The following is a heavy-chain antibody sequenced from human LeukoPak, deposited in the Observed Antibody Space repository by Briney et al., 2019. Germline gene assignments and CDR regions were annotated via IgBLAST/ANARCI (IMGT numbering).Heavy chain of an antibody. V-gene: IGHV1-18*01. CDR3: ARVRGIVVPAAMLEGGYYMDV. CDR1: GYTFTSYG. Sequence: ASVKVSCKASGYTFTSYGISWVRQAPGQGLEWMGWISAYNGNTNYAQKLQGRVTMTTDTSTSTAYMELRSLRSDDTAVYYCARVRGIVVPAAMLEGGYYMDVWGKGTTVTISS. CDR2: ISAYNGNT. D-gene: IGHD2-2*01. J-gene: IGHJ6*03.